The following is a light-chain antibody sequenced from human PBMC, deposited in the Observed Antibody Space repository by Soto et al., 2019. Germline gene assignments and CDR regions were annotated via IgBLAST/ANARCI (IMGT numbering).Light chain of an antibody. V-gene: IGKV3-15*01. Sequence: EIVLTQSPGTLSLSPGERGTLSCRASQSVSSNYLAWYQQKAGQAPRLLINDASTRATGIPARFSGSGSGTEFTLTISSLQSEDFAVYYCQQYNNWPPMYTFGQGTKLEIK. CDR2: DAS. CDR1: QSVSSN. CDR3: QQYNNWPPMYT. J-gene: IGKJ2*01.